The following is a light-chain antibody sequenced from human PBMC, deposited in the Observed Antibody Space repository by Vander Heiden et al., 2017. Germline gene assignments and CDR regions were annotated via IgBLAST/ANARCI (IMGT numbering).Light chain of an antibody. CDR3: QQDNSFPS. V-gene: IGKV1-12*02. J-gene: IGKJ4*01. CDR2: ASS. CDR1: QDIGSW. Sequence: DIQMTQSPSSASASVGDRLTMTCRASQDIGSWLALYQQTPGRAPKLLIYASSRLQRGVPSRFSGSGSGTDYTLTISSLQPECFATYYCQQDNSFPSFGGGTKVEVK.